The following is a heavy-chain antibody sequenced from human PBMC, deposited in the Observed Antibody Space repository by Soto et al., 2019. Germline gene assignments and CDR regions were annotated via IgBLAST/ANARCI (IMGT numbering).Heavy chain of an antibody. CDR1: GFTFSSYA. J-gene: IGHJ6*02. V-gene: IGHV3-23*01. CDR2: ISGSGGST. D-gene: IGHD2-2*01. CDR3: AKVVIPAAREDYYYYGMDV. Sequence: GGSLRLSCAASGFTFSSYAMSWVRQAPGKGLEWVSAISGSGGSTYYADSVKGRFTISRDNSKNTLYLQMNSLRAEDTAVYYCAKVVIPAAREDYYYYGMDVWGQGTTVTVSS.